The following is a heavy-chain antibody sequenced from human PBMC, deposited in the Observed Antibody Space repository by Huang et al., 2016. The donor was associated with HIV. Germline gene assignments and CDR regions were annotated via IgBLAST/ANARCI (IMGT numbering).Heavy chain of an antibody. Sequence: QVRLVESGGGVVQPGGSLTLSCEASGFTFSTFGMHWVRQAPGKGLEGVEHIRFDGNKKVYEESLKGQFTICRENSKNTVYLEMNSLTGEDTAMYFCAKGGAGYHNGPEYWGQGTQVIVS. CDR2: IRFDGNKK. CDR3: AKGGAGYHNGPEY. D-gene: IGHD2-8*01. V-gene: IGHV3-30*02. J-gene: IGHJ4*02. CDR1: GFTFSTFG.